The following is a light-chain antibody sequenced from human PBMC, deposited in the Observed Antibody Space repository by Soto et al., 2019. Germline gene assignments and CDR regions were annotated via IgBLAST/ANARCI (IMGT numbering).Light chain of an antibody. Sequence: EIGMYQSPATLSVYTGEGATLSCRASHGIGTALAWYQQKPGRAPRLLIYVASSRATGIPDRFSGSGSGTDFTLTFSRLEPEDFAVYYCHQYDSWRFGQGSMV. J-gene: IGKJ1*01. CDR2: VAS. CDR1: HGIGTA. CDR3: HQYDSWR. V-gene: IGKV3D-15*01.